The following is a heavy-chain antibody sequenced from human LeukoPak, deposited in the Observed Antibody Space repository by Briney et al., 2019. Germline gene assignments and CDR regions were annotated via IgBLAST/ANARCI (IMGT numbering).Heavy chain of an antibody. CDR2: ISSSSSYI. V-gene: IGHV3-21*01. Sequence: GGSLRLSCAASGFTFSSYSMNWVRQAPGKGLEWVSSISSSSSYIYYADSVKGRFTISRDNAKNSLYLQMNSLRAEDTAVYYCARVAGKLRFLEWFDYWGQGTLVTVSS. J-gene: IGHJ4*02. CDR1: GFTFSSYS. CDR3: ARVAGKLRFLEWFDY. D-gene: IGHD3-3*01.